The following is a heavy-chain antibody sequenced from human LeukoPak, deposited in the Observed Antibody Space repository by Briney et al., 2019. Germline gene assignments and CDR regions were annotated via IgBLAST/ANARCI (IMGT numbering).Heavy chain of an antibody. CDR1: GGSISTHY. V-gene: IGHV4-59*11. CDR2: IYYSWST. CDR3: ARVYGSGYDFRGAFDI. J-gene: IGHJ3*02. D-gene: IGHD5-12*01. Sequence: SETLSLTCTVSGGSISTHYWTWIRQPPGKGLEWIAYIYYSWSTNNSPSLNSRVTSSVDTSKNQFSLRLSSVTAAGTAVYYCARVYGSGYDFRGAFDIWGQGTMVTVSS.